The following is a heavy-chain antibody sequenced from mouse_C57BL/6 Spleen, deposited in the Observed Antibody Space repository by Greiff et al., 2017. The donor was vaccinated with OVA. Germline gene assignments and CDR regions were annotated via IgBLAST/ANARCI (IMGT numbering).Heavy chain of an antibody. Sequence: VQLQQSVAELVRPGASVKLSCTASGFNIKNTYMHWVKQRPEQGLEWIGRIDPANGNTKYAPKFQVKATTTADTSSTTAYLQLSSLTSEDTAIYYCARYYGSSLYAMDYWGQGTSVTVSS. CDR3: ARYYGSSLYAMDY. J-gene: IGHJ4*01. V-gene: IGHV14-3*01. D-gene: IGHD1-1*01. CDR2: IDPANGNT. CDR1: GFNIKNTY.